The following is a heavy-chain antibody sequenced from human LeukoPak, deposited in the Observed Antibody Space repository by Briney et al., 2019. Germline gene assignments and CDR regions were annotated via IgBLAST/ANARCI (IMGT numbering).Heavy chain of an antibody. J-gene: IGHJ6*03. CDR1: GYTFTSYD. V-gene: IGHV1-8*03. CDR3: VRRGPHYYYYYMDV. CDR2: MNPNSGNT. Sequence: ASVKVSCKASGYTFTSYDINWVRQATGQGLEWMGWMNPNSGNTGYAQKFQGRVTITRNTSISTAYMELSSLRSEDTAVYYCVRRGPHYYYYYMDVWGKGTTVTVSS. D-gene: IGHD3-16*01.